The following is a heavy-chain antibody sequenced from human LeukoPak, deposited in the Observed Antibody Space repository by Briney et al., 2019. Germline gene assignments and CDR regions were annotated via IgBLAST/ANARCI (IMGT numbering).Heavy chain of an antibody. CDR2: VEPENGAA. Sequence: ASVKVSCKVSGYSLTELSMHWVRQAPGKGLEWMGGVEPENGAAIYAQKLQGRVTMTEDTSTDTAYMELNSLTSDDTAVYYCATGPTMPAPDTSPGLLDFWGQGTLVTVSS. D-gene: IGHD6-13*01. V-gene: IGHV1-24*01. CDR3: ATGPTMPAPDTSPGLLDF. J-gene: IGHJ4*02. CDR1: GYSLTELS.